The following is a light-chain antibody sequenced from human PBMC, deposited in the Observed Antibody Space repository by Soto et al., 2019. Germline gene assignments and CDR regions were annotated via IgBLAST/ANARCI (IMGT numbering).Light chain of an antibody. CDR1: SSDVGGYNY. CDR3: SSYTTSNTRQIV. CDR2: DVS. Sequence: QSVLTQPASVSGSPGQSITISCTGTSSDVGGYNYVSWYQHHPGEAPKLMIYDVSNRPSGVSNRFSGSKSGNTASLTISGLQSEDEADYYCSSYTTSNTRQIVFGTGTKVTVL. V-gene: IGLV2-14*03. J-gene: IGLJ1*01.